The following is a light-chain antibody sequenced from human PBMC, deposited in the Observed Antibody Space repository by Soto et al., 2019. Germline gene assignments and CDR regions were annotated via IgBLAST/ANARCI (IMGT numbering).Light chain of an antibody. CDR2: DAS. Sequence: EIVLTQSPDTLSLSPGERATLSCRASQSVGNSFARYQQKPGQAPRLLIYDASKRATGIPARFSGSGSGTDFTLTISSLEPEDFAVYSCQQRRNWPLTFGGGTNVEIK. CDR3: QQRRNWPLT. CDR1: QSVGNS. J-gene: IGKJ4*01. V-gene: IGKV3-11*01.